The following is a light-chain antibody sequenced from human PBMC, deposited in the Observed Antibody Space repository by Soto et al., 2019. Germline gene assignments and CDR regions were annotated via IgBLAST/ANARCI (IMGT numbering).Light chain of an antibody. CDR2: DVS. CDR1: SSDVGVYNY. J-gene: IGLJ1*01. CDR3: SSYTSSSTPYV. Sequence: QSALTQPASVSGSPGQSITISCTGTSSDVGVYNYVSWYQQHPGKVPKLMIYDVSNRPSGVSNRFSGSTSGNTASLTISGLQAEDEADYYCSSYTSSSTPYVFGAGTKVTVL. V-gene: IGLV2-14*01.